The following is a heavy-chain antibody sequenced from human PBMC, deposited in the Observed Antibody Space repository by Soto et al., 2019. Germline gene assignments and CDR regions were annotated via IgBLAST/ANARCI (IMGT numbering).Heavy chain of an antibody. Sequence: GESLKISCNGSGYSFTIYCIGLVLQMPGKGLEWMGIIYPGDSDTRYSPSFQGQVTISADKSISTAYLQWSSLKASDTAMYYCARRHGDYGEGDYWGQGTLVTVSS. V-gene: IGHV5-51*01. CDR1: GYSFTIYC. J-gene: IGHJ4*02. CDR2: IYPGDSDT. D-gene: IGHD4-17*01. CDR3: ARRHGDYGEGDY.